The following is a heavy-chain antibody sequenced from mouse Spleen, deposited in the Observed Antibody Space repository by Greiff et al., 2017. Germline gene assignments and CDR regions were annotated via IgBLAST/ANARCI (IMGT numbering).Heavy chain of an antibody. Sequence: LVESGAELAKPGASVKMSCKASGYTFTSYWMHWVKQRPGQGLEWIGYINPSTGYTEYNQKFKDKATLTADKSSSTAYMQLSSLTSEDSAVYYCAKSNYAMDYWGQGTSVTVSS. CDR1: GYTFTSYW. CDR3: AKSNYAMDY. D-gene: IGHD5-1*01. J-gene: IGHJ4*01. V-gene: IGHV1-7*01. CDR2: INPSTGYT.